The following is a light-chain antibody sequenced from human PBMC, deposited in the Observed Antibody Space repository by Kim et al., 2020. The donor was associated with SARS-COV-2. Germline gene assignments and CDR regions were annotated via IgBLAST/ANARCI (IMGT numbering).Light chain of an antibody. CDR1: TAPIGAGSV. J-gene: IGLJ3*02. Sequence: VTLSGTGPTAPIGAGSVVHWYQHLPGTAPKPLLYDDTNRPSGGPDRFSGSKSGPSASLAIIGLQAEDEGDYYCQSYDNGLSGSRVFGGGTQLTVL. V-gene: IGLV1-40*01. CDR3: QSYDNGLSGSRV. CDR2: DDT.